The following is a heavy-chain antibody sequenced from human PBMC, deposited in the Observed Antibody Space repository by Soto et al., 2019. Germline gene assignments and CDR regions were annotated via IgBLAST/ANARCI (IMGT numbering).Heavy chain of an antibody. CDR1: GYTFTSYD. CDR2: MNPNSGNT. J-gene: IGHJ6*02. CDR3: ARAETDYYYYGMDV. Sequence: ASVKVSCKASGYTFTSYDINWVRQATGQGLEWMGWMNPNSGNTGYAQKFQGRVTMTRNTSISTAYMELSSLRSEDTAVYYCARAETDYYYYGMDVWGQGTTVTVSS. V-gene: IGHV1-8*01.